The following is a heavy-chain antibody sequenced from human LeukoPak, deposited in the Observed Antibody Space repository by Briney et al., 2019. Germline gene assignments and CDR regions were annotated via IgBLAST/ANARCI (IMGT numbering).Heavy chain of an antibody. J-gene: IGHJ4*02. CDR1: GGSISSYY. D-gene: IGHD4-17*01. Sequence: SETLSLTCTVSGGSISSYYWSWIRQPAGKGLEWIGRIYTSGSTNYNPSLKSRVTMSVDTSKNQFSLKLSSVTAADTAVYYCARGGGSYGDYSLWLGYWGQGTLVTVSS. CDR2: IYTSGST. V-gene: IGHV4-4*07. CDR3: ARGGGSYGDYSLWLGY.